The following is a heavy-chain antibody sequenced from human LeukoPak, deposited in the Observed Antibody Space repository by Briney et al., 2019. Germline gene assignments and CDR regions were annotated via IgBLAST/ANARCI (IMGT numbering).Heavy chain of an antibody. Sequence: ASVKVSCKASGGSISSYAISWVRQAPGQGPEWMGIINPSGGSTSYAQKFQARVTMTRDTSTSTVYMELSSLRFEDTAVYYCARGGDGYDQIDYWGQGTLVTVSS. J-gene: IGHJ4*02. V-gene: IGHV1-46*01. CDR1: GGSISSYA. CDR2: INPSGGST. D-gene: IGHD5-24*01. CDR3: ARGGDGYDQIDY.